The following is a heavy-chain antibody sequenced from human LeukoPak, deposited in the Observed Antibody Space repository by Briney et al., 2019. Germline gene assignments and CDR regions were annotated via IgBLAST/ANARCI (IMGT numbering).Heavy chain of an antibody. J-gene: IGHJ3*02. CDR1: GFTFSNAW. CDR2: ISGSGGST. D-gene: IGHD3-22*01. Sequence: GGSLRLSCAASGFTFSNAWMSWVRQAPGKGLEWVSAISGSGGSTYYADSVKGRFTISRDNSKNTLYLQMNSLRAEDTAVYYCAKMGDSSGTDAFDIWGQGTMVTVSS. CDR3: AKMGDSSGTDAFDI. V-gene: IGHV3-23*01.